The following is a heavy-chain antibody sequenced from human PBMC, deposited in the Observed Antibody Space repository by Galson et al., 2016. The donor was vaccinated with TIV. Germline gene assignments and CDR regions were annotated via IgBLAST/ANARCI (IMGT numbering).Heavy chain of an antibody. D-gene: IGHD2-15*01. CDR3: ARDRVVDATYYFYYYGMDV. J-gene: IGHJ6*02. CDR1: GLSVSINY. V-gene: IGHV3-66*02. Sequence: SLRLSCAASGLSVSINYMTWVRQAPGKGLEWVSLISDGGKTYYADSVKGRFTISRDNSKNTVYLQMNSLRVEDTGVYHCARDRVVDATYYFYYYGMDVWGQGTAVTVSS. CDR2: ISDGGKT.